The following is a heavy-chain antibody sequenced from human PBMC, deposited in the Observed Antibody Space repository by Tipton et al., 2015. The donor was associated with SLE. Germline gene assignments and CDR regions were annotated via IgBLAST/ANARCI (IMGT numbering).Heavy chain of an antibody. CDR2: IYYSGST. Sequence: TLSLTCTVSGGSISSSSYYWGWIRQPPGKGLEWIGRIYYSGSTYYNPSLKSRVTISVDTSKNQFSLKLSSVTAADTAVYYCARLPHTAAFDIWGQGTMVTVSS. CDR3: ARLPHTAAFDI. CDR1: GGSISSSSYY. V-gene: IGHV4-39*01. D-gene: IGHD5-18*01. J-gene: IGHJ3*02.